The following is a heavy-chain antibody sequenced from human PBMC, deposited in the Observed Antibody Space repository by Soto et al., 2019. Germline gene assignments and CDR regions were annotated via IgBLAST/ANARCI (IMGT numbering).Heavy chain of an antibody. CDR3: ARGVGSGYEQDAFDM. D-gene: IGHD5-12*01. Sequence: QVQLVQSGAEVKKPGSSVKVSCKASGGTFSSYAISWVRQSPGQGLEWMGWIIPILGTANYAQKFQGRVRITADESTSTADMERSSLRSEDTAVYYCARGVGSGYEQDAFDMWGQGTMVTVSS. CDR1: GGTFSSYA. J-gene: IGHJ3*02. V-gene: IGHV1-69*01. CDR2: IIPILGTA.